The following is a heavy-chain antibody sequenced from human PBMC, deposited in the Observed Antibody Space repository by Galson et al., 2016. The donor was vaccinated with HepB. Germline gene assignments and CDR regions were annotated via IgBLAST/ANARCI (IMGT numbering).Heavy chain of an antibody. J-gene: IGHJ3*02. CDR2: ISSSSTYI. V-gene: IGHV3-21*01. D-gene: IGHD1-1*01. Sequence: SLRLSCAASGFTFSSYSMNWVRQAPGKGLEWVSSISSSSTYIYYADSVKGRFTISRDNAKNSLYLQMNSLRAEDTAVYYCARVSFNVEKNAFDIWGQGTMVTVSS. CDR1: GFTFSSYS. CDR3: ARVSFNVEKNAFDI.